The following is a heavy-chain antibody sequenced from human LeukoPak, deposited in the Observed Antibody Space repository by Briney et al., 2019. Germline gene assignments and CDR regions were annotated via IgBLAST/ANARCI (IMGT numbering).Heavy chain of an antibody. J-gene: IGHJ4*02. D-gene: IGHD6-6*01. CDR2: IYGSGST. CDR3: ARSPSSSPYFDY. V-gene: IGHV4-59*01. CDR1: GGSIRSYY. Sequence: SETLSLTCTVSGGSIRSYYWSWIRQAPGKGLEWVGHIYGSGSTNYSPSLKSRVTISVDMSKNQFSLKLSSVTAAETAVYYCARSPSSSPYFDYWGQGTLVTVSS.